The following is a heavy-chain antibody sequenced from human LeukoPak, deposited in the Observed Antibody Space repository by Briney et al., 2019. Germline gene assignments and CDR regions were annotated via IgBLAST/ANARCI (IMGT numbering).Heavy chain of an antibody. CDR1: GGTFSSYA. D-gene: IGHD5-12*01. J-gene: IGHJ6*02. CDR3: ATDLRAYGGYDLNYYYFGMGV. V-gene: IGHV1-69*04. Sequence: GASVKVSCKASGGTFSSYAISWVRQAPGQGLEWMGRIIPILGIANYAQKFQGRVAITADKSTSTAYMELSSLRSEDTAVYYCATDLRAYGGYDLNYYYFGMGVWGPGTSVTVS. CDR2: IIPILGIA.